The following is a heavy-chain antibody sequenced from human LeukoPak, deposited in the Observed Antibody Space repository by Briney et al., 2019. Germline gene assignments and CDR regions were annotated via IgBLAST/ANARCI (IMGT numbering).Heavy chain of an antibody. CDR1: GFTFSSYA. D-gene: IGHD3-22*01. CDR3: AKFRYHSNDNNYLDFNY. V-gene: IGHV3-23*01. CDR2: ISGSGGHT. Sequence: PGGSLRLSCAASGFTFSSYAMGWVRQAPGKGPEWVSSISGSGGHTYFADSVKGRFTISRDNSKNTLDLQMNSLKVEDTAVYYFAKFRYHSNDNNYLDFNYWGQGTLVTVFS. J-gene: IGHJ4*02.